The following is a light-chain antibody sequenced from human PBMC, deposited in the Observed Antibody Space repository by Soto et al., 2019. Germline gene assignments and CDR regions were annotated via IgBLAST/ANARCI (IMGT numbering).Light chain of an antibody. CDR1: QSLLSSADNKNY. V-gene: IGKV4-1*01. CDR3: QQYYGAPLT. J-gene: IGKJ4*01. CDR2: WAS. Sequence: DIVMTQSPDSLAVSLGERAAINCKSRQSLLSSADNKNYLAWYQQKPGQPPKLLISWASTRQFGVPDRFIGSWSGTDFPLTISSLQAEDVALYYCQQYYGAPLTFGGGTKVEIK.